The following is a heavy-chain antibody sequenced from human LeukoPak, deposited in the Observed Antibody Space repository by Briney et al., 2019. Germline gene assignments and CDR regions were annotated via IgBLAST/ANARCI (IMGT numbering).Heavy chain of an antibody. CDR1: GGSISSSSYY. CDR3: ARPLRYYDSSGYYPTDDAFDI. J-gene: IGHJ3*02. Sequence: SETLSLTCTVSGGSISSSSYYWGWIRQPPGKGLEWIGSIYYSGSTYYNPSLKSRVTISVDTSKNQFSLKLSSVTAADTAVYYRARPLRYYDSSGYYPTDDAFDIWGQGTMVTVSS. V-gene: IGHV4-39*01. CDR2: IYYSGST. D-gene: IGHD3-22*01.